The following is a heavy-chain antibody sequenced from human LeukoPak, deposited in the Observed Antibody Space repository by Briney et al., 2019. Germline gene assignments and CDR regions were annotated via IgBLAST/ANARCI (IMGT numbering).Heavy chain of an antibody. CDR2: ISYDGSNK. D-gene: IGHD3-9*01. V-gene: IGHV3-30*04. J-gene: IGHJ3*02. Sequence: GGSLRLSCAASGFTFSSYAMHWVRQAPGKGLEWVAVISYDGSNKYYADSVKGRFTISRDNSKNTLYLQMNSLRAEDTAVYYCARDVKTGRYFDWLSDAFDIWGQGTMVTVSS. CDR3: ARDVKTGRYFDWLSDAFDI. CDR1: GFTFSSYA.